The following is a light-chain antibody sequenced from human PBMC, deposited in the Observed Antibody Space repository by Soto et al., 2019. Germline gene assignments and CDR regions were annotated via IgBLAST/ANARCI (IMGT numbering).Light chain of an antibody. CDR3: QSYDSSLSGVV. Sequence: QSVLTQPPSVSGAPGQRVTISCTGSRSNIGAGYDVHWYQQLPGTAPKLLIYGNSNRPSGVPYRFSGSKSGTSASLAITGLQAEDEADYYCQSYDSSLSGVVFGGGTKLTVL. CDR2: GNS. V-gene: IGLV1-40*01. J-gene: IGLJ2*01. CDR1: RSNIGAGYD.